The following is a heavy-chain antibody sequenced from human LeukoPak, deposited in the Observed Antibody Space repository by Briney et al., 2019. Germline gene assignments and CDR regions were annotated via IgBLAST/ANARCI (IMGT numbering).Heavy chain of an antibody. CDR1: GFTFSSYA. J-gene: IGHJ4*02. V-gene: IGHV3-23*01. CDR3: AKAKSHFWSAHDY. Sequence: PGGSLRLSCAASGFTFSSYAMNWVRQAPGKGLEWISTISGSDNSTYYADSVKGRFTITRDNSKNTLYLQMNSLRAADTAVYYCAKAKSHFWSAHDYWGQGTLVTVSS. CDR2: ISGSDNST. D-gene: IGHD3-3*02.